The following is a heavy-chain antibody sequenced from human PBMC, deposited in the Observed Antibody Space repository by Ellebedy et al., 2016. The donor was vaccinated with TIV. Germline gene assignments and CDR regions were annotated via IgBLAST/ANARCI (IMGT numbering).Heavy chain of an antibody. D-gene: IGHD6-6*01. CDR3: AIDAYSRSLY. J-gene: IGHJ4*02. V-gene: IGHV3-7*01. CDR1: GLTLSSYW. Sequence: GGSLRLXCAASGLTLSSYWMGWVRQAPVKGLEWVANIKKDGSEKNYVDSVKGRFTISRDNAKNSLYLQMNSLRDEDTAVYYCAIDAYSRSLYWGQGTLVTVSS. CDR2: IKKDGSEK.